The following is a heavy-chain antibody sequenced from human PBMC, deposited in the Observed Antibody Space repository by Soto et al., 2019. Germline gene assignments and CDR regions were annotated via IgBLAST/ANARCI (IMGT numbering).Heavy chain of an antibody. CDR3: ARDGQAVAGTGDI. CDR1: GYIFTSYY. J-gene: IGHJ3*02. Sequence: GASVKVSCKASGYIFTSYYMHWVRQAPGQGLEWMGIINPSGGSTSYAQKFQGRVTMTRDTSTSTVYMELSSLRSEDTAVYYCARDGQAVAGTGDIWGQGTMVTVSS. CDR2: INPSGGST. V-gene: IGHV1-46*01. D-gene: IGHD6-19*01.